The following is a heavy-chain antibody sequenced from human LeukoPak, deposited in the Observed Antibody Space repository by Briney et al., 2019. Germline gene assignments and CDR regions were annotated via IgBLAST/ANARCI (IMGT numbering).Heavy chain of an antibody. CDR3: TRRNYGSGRRDY. V-gene: IGHV4-39*01. CDR1: GGSISGSAYN. CDR2: IYYSVST. D-gene: IGHD3-10*01. J-gene: IGHJ4*02. Sequence: SETLSLTCTVSGGSISGSAYNWGWIRQPPGKGLEWIGSIYYSVSTHYSPSLKSRVTISDDTSKNQFSLTLTSVTAADTAVYYCTRRNYGSGRRDYWGQGILVTVSS.